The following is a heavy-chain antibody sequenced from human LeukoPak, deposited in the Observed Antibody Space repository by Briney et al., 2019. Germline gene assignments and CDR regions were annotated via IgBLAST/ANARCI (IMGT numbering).Heavy chain of an antibody. J-gene: IGHJ4*02. Sequence: GRSLRLSCAASGFTFSNYVMHWVRQAPGKGLEWVAVISYDGSNKYYADSVKGRFTISRDNSKNTLYLQMNSLRAEDTAVYYCAKATIAVADAPDYWGQGTLVTVSS. D-gene: IGHD6-19*01. CDR1: GFTFSNYV. CDR3: AKATIAVADAPDY. CDR2: ISYDGSNK. V-gene: IGHV3-30*18.